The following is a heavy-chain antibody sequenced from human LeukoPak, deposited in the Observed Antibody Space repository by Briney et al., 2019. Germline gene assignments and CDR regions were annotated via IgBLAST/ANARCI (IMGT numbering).Heavy chain of an antibody. CDR2: IYHSGST. CDR1: GYSISSGYY. CDR3: ARLGFY. Sequence: SETLSLTCTVSGYSISSGYYWGWIRQPPGKGLEWIGSIYHSGSTYYNPSLKSRVTISVDTSKNQFSLKLSSVTAADTAVYYCARLGFYWGQGTLVTVSS. J-gene: IGHJ4*02. D-gene: IGHD7-27*01. V-gene: IGHV4-38-2*02.